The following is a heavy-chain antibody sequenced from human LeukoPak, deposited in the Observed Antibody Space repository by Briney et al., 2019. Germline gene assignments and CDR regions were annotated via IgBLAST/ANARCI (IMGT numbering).Heavy chain of an antibody. V-gene: IGHV1-69*05. CDR1: GVTFSSYA. CDR3: ARERWYITGTWDLDL. D-gene: IGHD1-20*01. J-gene: IGHJ2*01. CDR2: IIPIFGTA. Sequence: ASVKVSCKAAGVTFSSYAISSVRQAPGQGIEWMGRIIPIFGTANYAQKFQGRVTITTDESTSTAYMELSSLRSEDTAVYYCARERWYITGTWDLDLWGPGTLVTVSS.